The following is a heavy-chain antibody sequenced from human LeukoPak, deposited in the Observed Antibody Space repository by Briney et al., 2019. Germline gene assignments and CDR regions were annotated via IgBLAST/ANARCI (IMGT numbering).Heavy chain of an antibody. J-gene: IGHJ5*02. V-gene: IGHV1-18*04. CDR1: GYTFTRYG. D-gene: IGHD6-19*01. Sequence: ASVKVSCKASGYTFTRYGISWVRQAPGQGLEWMGWISAYNGKTNYAQKLQGRVTMTTDTSTSTAYMELRSLRSDDTAVYYCARDPVAGPLGSWFDPWGQGTLVTVSS. CDR3: ARDPVAGPLGSWFDP. CDR2: ISAYNGKT.